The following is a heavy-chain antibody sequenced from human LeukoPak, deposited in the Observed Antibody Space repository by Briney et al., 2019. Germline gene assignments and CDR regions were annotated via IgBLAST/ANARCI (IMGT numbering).Heavy chain of an antibody. CDR2: INHGGSI. CDR1: GGSFSGYY. Sequence: SETLSLTCAVYGGSFSGYYWSWIRQPPGKGLEWIGEINHGGSINYNPSLKSRVTISVDTSKNQFSLKLTSVTAADTAVYYCARSRIMYGSRTSVDYWGQGTLVTVSS. J-gene: IGHJ4*02. V-gene: IGHV4-34*01. D-gene: IGHD3-10*01. CDR3: ARSRIMYGSRTSVDY.